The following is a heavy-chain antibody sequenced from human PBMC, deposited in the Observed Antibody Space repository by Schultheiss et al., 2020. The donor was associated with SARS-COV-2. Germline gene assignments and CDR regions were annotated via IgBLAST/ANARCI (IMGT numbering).Heavy chain of an antibody. J-gene: IGHJ4*02. CDR3: ARDLSGSYYGADY. D-gene: IGHD1-26*01. Sequence: GGSLRLSCAASGFTFSSYGMHWVRQAPGKGLEWVAVIWYDGSNKYYADSVKGRFTISRDNSKNTLYLQMNSLRAEDTAVYYCARDLSGSYYGADYWGQGTLVTVSS. CDR1: GFTFSSYG. CDR2: IWYDGSNK. V-gene: IGHV3-33*01.